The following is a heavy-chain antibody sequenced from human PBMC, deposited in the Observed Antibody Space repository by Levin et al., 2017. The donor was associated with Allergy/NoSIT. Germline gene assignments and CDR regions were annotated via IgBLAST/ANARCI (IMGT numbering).Heavy chain of an antibody. CDR3: ARPYYYGSGSYYSPFDY. D-gene: IGHD3-10*01. Sequence: GGSLRLSCAASGFTFNNYWMSWVRQAPGKGLEWVANIKQDGSEEYYVDSVKGRFTISRDNAKSSLYLQMNSLRAEDTAMYYCARPYYYGSGSYYSPFDYWGQGTLVTVSS. CDR2: IKQDGSEE. V-gene: IGHV3-7*04. CDR1: GFTFNNYW. J-gene: IGHJ4*02.